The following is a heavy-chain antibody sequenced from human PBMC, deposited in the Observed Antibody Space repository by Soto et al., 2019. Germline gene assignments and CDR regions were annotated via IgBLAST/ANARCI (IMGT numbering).Heavy chain of an antibody. D-gene: IGHD1-7*01. Sequence: GGSLRLSCAVPGGIFHGYGMHWVRQAPGKGLKWVAIIRFDGSNEEYADSVKGRFTISRDNSKNTLYLQMNTLGAEDTAVYYCARDGIGGTVFRGYLDYWGRGTVVTVSS. V-gene: IGHV3-33*01. J-gene: IGHJ4*02. CDR2: IRFDGSNE. CDR1: GGIFHGYG. CDR3: ARDGIGGTVFRGYLDY.